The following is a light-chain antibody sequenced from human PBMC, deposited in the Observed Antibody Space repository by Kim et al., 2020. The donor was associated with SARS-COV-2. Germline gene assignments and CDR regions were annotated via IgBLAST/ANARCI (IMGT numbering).Light chain of an antibody. CDR2: DVN. CDR3: SSFTSSHTYV. J-gene: IGLJ1*01. V-gene: IGLV2-14*03. CDR1: NSDIVTYNY. Sequence: GQSITISCTRTNSDIVTYNYVSWYQQHPGEPPKLMIYDVNNRPSGVSNRFSGSKSGNTASLIISGLQPEDEADYYCSSFTSSHTYVFGTGTKVTVL.